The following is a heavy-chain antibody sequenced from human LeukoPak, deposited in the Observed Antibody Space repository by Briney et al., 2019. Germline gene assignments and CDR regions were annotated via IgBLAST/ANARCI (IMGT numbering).Heavy chain of an antibody. J-gene: IGHJ4*02. CDR3: ARGGQWLLYDKFDY. Sequence: GGSLRLSCAASGFTFSSYAMHLVRQAPGKGLEWVAVISYDGSNKYYADSVKGRFTISRDNSKNTLYLQMNSLRAEDTAVYYCARGGQWLLYDKFDYWGQGTLVTVSS. D-gene: IGHD3-3*01. V-gene: IGHV3-30-3*01. CDR1: GFTFSSYA. CDR2: ISYDGSNK.